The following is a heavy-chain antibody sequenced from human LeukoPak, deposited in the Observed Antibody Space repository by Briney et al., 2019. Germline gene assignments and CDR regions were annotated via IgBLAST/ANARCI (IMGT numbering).Heavy chain of an antibody. CDR2: IYYSGST. D-gene: IGHD2/OR15-2a*01. V-gene: IGHV4-61*01. CDR3: ARGEYGLFDY. CDR1: GGSISGGSYY. J-gene: IGHJ4*02. Sequence: SETLSLTCTVSGGSISGGSYYWSWIRQPPGRGLEWIGYIYYSGSTKYNLSLKSRVTISVDTSKNQLSLKLSSVTAADTAVYYCARGEYGLFDYWGQGTLVTVSS.